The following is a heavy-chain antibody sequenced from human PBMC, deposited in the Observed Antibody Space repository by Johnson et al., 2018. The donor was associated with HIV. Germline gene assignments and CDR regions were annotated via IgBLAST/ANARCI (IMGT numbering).Heavy chain of an antibody. CDR3: AKERAYIRTFDI. J-gene: IGHJ3*02. CDR2: ISYDGTHT. CDR1: GFTINSHA. D-gene: IGHD5-18*01. Sequence: QMQLVEPGGGLVLPGPPLRPPCAPSGFTINSHAMPRVRQAPDKGLERVPVISYDGTHTSYRDSVKDRFTISRDNSKNTLYLQMNSLRAEDTAVYYFAKERAYIRTFDIWGQGTLVTVSS. V-gene: IGHV3-30*18.